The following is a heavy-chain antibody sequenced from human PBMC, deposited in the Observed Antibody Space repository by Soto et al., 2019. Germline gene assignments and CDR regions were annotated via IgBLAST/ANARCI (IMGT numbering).Heavy chain of an antibody. Sequence: QVQLVQSGAEVKKPGASVKVSCKVSGYTLTELSMHWVRQAPGKGLEWMGGFDPEDGETIYAQKFQGRVTMTEDTSTDTAYMELSSLRSEDTAVYYCATSVYYGSGSIPDRRLPFYYYYYGMDVWGQGTTVTVSS. CDR2: FDPEDGET. CDR1: GYTLTELS. CDR3: ATSVYYGSGSIPDRRLPFYYYYYGMDV. J-gene: IGHJ6*02. V-gene: IGHV1-24*01. D-gene: IGHD3-10*01.